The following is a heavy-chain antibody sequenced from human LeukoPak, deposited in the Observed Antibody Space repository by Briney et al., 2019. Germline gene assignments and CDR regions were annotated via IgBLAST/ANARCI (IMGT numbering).Heavy chain of an antibody. CDR3: ARDYANGFDL. CDR1: GFTFSSYW. Sequence: GGSLRLSCAASGFTFSSYWMNWARQAPGKGLEWVSVIYSGGTIYYADSVKGRFTISRDNSKNMVYLQMDSLRAEDTALYYCARDYANGFDLWGQGTVVTVSS. D-gene: IGHD2-2*03. V-gene: IGHV3-53*01. J-gene: IGHJ4*03. CDR2: IYSGGTI.